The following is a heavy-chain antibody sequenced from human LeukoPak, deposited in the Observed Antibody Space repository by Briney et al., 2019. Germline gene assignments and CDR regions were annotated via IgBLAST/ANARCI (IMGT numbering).Heavy chain of an antibody. CDR1: GFTVSSXX. J-gene: IGHJ4*02. CDR3: ARGGGYYDSSGLQGY. V-gene: IGHV3-53*01. Sequence: AXSGFTVSSXXXXWVRXXPGXXXXXXXVIYSGGSTYYADSVKGRFTISRDNAKNSLYLQMNSLRAEDTAVYYCARGGGYYDSSGLQGYWGQGTLVTVSS. CDR2: IYSGGST. D-gene: IGHD3-22*01.